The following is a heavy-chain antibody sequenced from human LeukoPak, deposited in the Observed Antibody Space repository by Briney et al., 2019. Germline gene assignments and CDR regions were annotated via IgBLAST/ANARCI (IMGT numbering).Heavy chain of an antibody. J-gene: IGHJ4*02. CDR2: INHSGST. V-gene: IGHV4-34*01. CDR1: GGSFSGYY. D-gene: IGHD3-22*01. CDR3: ARGRPPYDYYDSSGYYYPLYYFDY. Sequence: SEALSLTCAVYGGSFSGYYWSWIRQPPGKGLEWIGEINHSGSTNYNPSLKSRVTISVDTSKNQFSLKLSSVTAADTAVYYCARGRPPYDYYDSSGYYYPLYYFDYWGQGTLVTVSS.